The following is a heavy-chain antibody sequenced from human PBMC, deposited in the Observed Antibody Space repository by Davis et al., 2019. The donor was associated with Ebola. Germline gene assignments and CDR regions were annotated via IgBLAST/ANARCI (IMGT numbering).Heavy chain of an antibody. CDR2: ISSSSSYI. V-gene: IGHV3-21*04. CDR1: GFTFSSYS. D-gene: IGHD5-12*01. CDR3: ARATSGYDVNYYYYYGMDV. J-gene: IGHJ6*02. Sequence: GGSLRLSCAASGFTFSSYSMNWVRQAPGKGLEWVSSISSSSSYIYYADSVKGRFTLSRDNAKNSLYLQMNSLKAEDTAVYYCARATSGYDVNYYYYYGMDVWGQGTTVTVSS.